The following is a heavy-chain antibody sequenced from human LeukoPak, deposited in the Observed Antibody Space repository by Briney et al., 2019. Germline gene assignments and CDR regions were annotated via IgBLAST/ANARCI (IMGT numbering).Heavy chain of an antibody. CDR2: ISWNSGSI. CDR1: GFTFDDYA. D-gene: IGHD3-16*02. V-gene: IGHV3-9*03. CDR3: AKGITFGGVIVPMAFDY. Sequence: PGRSLRLSCAASGFTFDDYAMHWVRQAPGKGLEWVSGISWNSGSIGYADSVKGRFTISRDNAKNSLYLQMNSLRAEDMALYYCAKGITFGGVIVPMAFDYWGQGTLVTASS. J-gene: IGHJ4*02.